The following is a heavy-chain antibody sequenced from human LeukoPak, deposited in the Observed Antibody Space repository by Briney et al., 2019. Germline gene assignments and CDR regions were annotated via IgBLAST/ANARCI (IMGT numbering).Heavy chain of an antibody. CDR1: GGTFSSYA. CDR3: ASRDGYNYDRTPDY. CDR2: IIPIFGTA. J-gene: IGHJ4*02. Sequence: SVKVSCKASGGTFSSYAISWVRQAPGQGLEWMGGIIPIFGTANYAQKFQGRVTITADESTSTAYMELSSLRSEDTAVYYCASRDGYNYDRTPDYWGQGTLVTVSS. D-gene: IGHD5-24*01. V-gene: IGHV1-69*13.